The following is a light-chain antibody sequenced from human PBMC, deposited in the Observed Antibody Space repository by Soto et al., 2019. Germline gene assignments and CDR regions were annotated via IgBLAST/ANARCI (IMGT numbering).Light chain of an antibody. Sequence: QSVLTQPRSVSGSPGQSVAISCTGTSSDVGGYNYVSWYQQHPGKAPKLMIYDVSKRPSGVPDRFSGSKSGNTASLTISGLQAEDEADYYCCSYAGGSYVLGTGTKVTVL. CDR1: SSDVGGYNY. V-gene: IGLV2-11*01. CDR3: CSYAGGSYV. CDR2: DVS. J-gene: IGLJ1*01.